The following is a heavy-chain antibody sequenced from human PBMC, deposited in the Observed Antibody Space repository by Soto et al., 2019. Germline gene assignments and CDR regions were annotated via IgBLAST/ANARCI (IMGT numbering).Heavy chain of an antibody. Sequence: EVHLVESGGGLVQPGGSLRLSCAASGFIFSNYWMHCVRQAPGKGLVWVSRLSTDGSNTNYADSVKGRFTISRDNAKNTLYPQMNRLTSEDTAVYYSARGLYGVPVGFDSWGQGTLLTVSS. CDR3: ARGLYGVPVGFDS. CDR1: GFIFSNYW. V-gene: IGHV3-74*01. CDR2: LSTDGSNT. D-gene: IGHD2-8*01. J-gene: IGHJ4*02.